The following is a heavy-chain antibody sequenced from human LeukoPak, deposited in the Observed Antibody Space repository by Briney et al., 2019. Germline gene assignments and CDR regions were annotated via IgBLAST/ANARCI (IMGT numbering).Heavy chain of an antibody. Sequence: ASVKVSCKASGYTLIGYYMHWVRQAPGQGLEWMGWINPNSGGTNYAQNLQGRVTMTRDTSISTAYMDLSGLRSDDTAMYYCARDSRYSSNWYYADWGQGTPVTVSS. J-gene: IGHJ4*02. CDR1: GYTLIGYY. D-gene: IGHD6-13*01. CDR3: ARDSRYSSNWYYAD. V-gene: IGHV1-2*02. CDR2: INPNSGGT.